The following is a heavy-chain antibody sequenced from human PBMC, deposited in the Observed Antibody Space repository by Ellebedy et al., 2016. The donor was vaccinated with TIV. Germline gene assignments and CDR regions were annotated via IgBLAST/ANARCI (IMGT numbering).Heavy chain of an antibody. D-gene: IGHD5-24*01. CDR2: ISWNSGSI. CDR1: GFTFDDYA. CDR3: ARDWSEMATIFDY. Sequence: PGGSLRLSCAASGFTFDDYAMHWVRQAPGKGLEWVSGISWNSGSIGYADSVKGRFTISRDNAKNSLYLQMNSLRAEDTAVYYCARDWSEMATIFDYWGQGTLVTVSS. V-gene: IGHV3-9*01. J-gene: IGHJ4*02.